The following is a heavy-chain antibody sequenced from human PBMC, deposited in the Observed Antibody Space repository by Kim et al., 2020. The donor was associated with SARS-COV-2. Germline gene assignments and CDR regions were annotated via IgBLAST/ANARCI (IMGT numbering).Heavy chain of an antibody. CDR2: VSADGAT. CDR1: GFPFSEYA. V-gene: IGHV3-23*01. CDR3: AREAGPPYFDN. Sequence: GGSLRLSCIASGFPFSEYAISWVRQAPGKRLQWVSAVSADGATHYPDSMRGHFTISRDVSRNTLYLHMHSLREDDTAIYFCAREAGPPYFDNWGQGTLVTVSS. J-gene: IGHJ4*02.